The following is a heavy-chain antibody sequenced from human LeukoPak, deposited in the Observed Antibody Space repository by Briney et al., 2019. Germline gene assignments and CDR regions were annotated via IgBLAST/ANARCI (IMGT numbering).Heavy chain of an antibody. CDR1: GFTFSSYG. Sequence: GGSLRLSCAASGFTFSSYGMHWVRQAPGKGLEWVAVISYDGSNKYYADSVKGRFTISRDNSKNTLYLQMNSLRAEDTAVYYCAKGTSRTDPIRFLEWLLLDWGQGTLVTVSS. J-gene: IGHJ4*02. V-gene: IGHV3-30*18. CDR3: AKGTSRTDPIRFLEWLLLD. CDR2: ISYDGSNK. D-gene: IGHD3-3*01.